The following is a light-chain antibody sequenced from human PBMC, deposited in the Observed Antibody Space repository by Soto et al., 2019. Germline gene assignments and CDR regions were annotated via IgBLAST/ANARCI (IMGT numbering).Light chain of an antibody. CDR2: GAS. CDR1: QSIRSSY. V-gene: IGKV3-20*01. J-gene: IGKJ4*01. CDR3: QQYDNSPLT. Sequence: EIVLTQSPGTLSLSPGERATLSCRASQSIRSSYLAWYQQKPGQAPRLLIYGASSRATGIADRFSGSGSGTDFTLTISRLEPEDFAVYYCQQYDNSPLTFGGGTKVEI.